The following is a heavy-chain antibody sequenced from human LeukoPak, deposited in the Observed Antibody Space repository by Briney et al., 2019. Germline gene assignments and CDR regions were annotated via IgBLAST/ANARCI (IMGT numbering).Heavy chain of an antibody. CDR1: GGSISSSSYY. D-gene: IGHD5-24*01. J-gene: IGHJ4*02. CDR3: ARDRVFVREMATITPTYYFDY. CDR2: IYYSGST. V-gene: IGHV4-39*07. Sequence: PSQTLSLTCTVSGGSISSSSYYWGWIRQPPGKGLEWIGSIYYSGSTYYNPSLKSRVTISVDTSKNQFSLKLSSVTAADTAVYYCARDRVFVREMATITPTYYFDYWGQGTLVTVSS.